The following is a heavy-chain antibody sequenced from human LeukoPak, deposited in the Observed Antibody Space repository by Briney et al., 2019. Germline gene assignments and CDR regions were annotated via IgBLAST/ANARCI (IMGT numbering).Heavy chain of an antibody. Sequence: SETLSLTCSVSGGSISSCCWSWIRQPPGKGLEWIGHLYYSGSISYNSSLKSRVTISVDTSKNQFSLKLTSVTAADTAVYYCASFPYSGISHYFDYWGKGTPVTVSS. CDR2: LYYSGSI. CDR3: ASFPYSGISHYFDY. D-gene: IGHD1-26*01. V-gene: IGHV4-59*01. CDR1: GGSISSCC. J-gene: IGHJ4*02.